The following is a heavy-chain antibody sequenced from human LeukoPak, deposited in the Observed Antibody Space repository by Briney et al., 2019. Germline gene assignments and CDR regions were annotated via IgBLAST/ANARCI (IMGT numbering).Heavy chain of an antibody. V-gene: IGHV1-69*01. Sequence: GGSLRLSCAASGFTFSSYAISWVRQAPGQGLEWMGGIIPIFGTANYAQKFQGRVTITADESTSTAYMELSSLRSEDTAVYYCARARERWLQSDYFDYWGQGTLVTVSS. CDR2: IIPIFGTA. CDR1: GFTFSSYA. D-gene: IGHD5-24*01. CDR3: ARARERWLQSDYFDY. J-gene: IGHJ4*02.